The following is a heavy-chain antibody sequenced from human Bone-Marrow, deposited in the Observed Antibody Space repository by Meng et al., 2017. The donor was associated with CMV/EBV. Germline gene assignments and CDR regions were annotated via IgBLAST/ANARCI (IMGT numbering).Heavy chain of an antibody. CDR1: GFTVSSNY. Sequence: GGSLRLSCAASGFTVSSNYMSWVRQAPGKGLEWVSVIYSGGSTYYADSVKGRFTISRDNSKNTLHLQMNSLRAEDTAVYYCARARLDSSPVYFDYWGQGTRVTVSS. CDR2: IYSGGST. J-gene: IGHJ4*02. D-gene: IGHD6-13*01. CDR3: ARARLDSSPVYFDY. V-gene: IGHV3-53*01.